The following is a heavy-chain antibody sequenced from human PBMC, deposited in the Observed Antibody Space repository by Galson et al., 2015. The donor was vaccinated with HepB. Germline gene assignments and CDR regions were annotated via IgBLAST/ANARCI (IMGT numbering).Heavy chain of an antibody. CDR2: FDPEDGET. CDR1: GYTLTELS. Sequence: SVKVSCKVSGYTLTELSMHWVRQAPGKGLEWMGGFDPEDGETIYAQKFQGRVTMTEDTSTDTAYMELSSLRSEDTAVYYCATKSPLRFLEWLPWDVWGQGTTVTVSS. D-gene: IGHD3-3*01. V-gene: IGHV1-24*01. CDR3: ATKSPLRFLEWLPWDV. J-gene: IGHJ6*02.